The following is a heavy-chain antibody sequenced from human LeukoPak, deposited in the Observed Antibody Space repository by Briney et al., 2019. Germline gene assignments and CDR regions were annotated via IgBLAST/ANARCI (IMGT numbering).Heavy chain of an antibody. Sequence: ASVKVSCKASGYSFTSYLISWVRQVPGQGLEWMGWISGHNGNTDYAQKFKDRVTMTRDTSTSTVYMELSSLSSEDTAVYYCARGGRERYSSGWTDAFDIWGQGTMVTVSS. CDR2: ISGHNGNT. J-gene: IGHJ3*02. CDR3: ARGGRERYSSGWTDAFDI. CDR1: GYSFTSYL. D-gene: IGHD6-19*01. V-gene: IGHV1-18*01.